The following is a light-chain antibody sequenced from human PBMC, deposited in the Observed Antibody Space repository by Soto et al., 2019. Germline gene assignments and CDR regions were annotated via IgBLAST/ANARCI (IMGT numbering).Light chain of an antibody. V-gene: IGKV3-11*01. J-gene: IGKJ1*01. CDR1: QSVSSY. CDR3: QQRSNWPQ. CDR2: DAS. Sequence: EIVLTQSPATLSLSPGERATLSCRASQSVSSYLAWYQQKPGQAPRLLIYDASNRATGIPARCSGSGSGTDFTLTISSLAPEDFAVYYCQQRSNWPQFGQGTKVEIK.